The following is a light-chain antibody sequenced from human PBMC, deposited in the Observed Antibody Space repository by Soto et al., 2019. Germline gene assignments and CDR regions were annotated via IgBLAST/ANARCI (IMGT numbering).Light chain of an antibody. V-gene: IGKV3-20*01. J-gene: IGKJ3*01. CDR1: QSVRSSY. CDR3: QQYGSSPRFT. CDR2: GAS. Sequence: EIVLTQSPGTLSLSPGERATLACRAGQSVRSSYLAWYQQKPGQAPRLLIYGASTRATGIPDRFSGSGSGTDFTLTISRLEPEDFAVYYCQQYGSSPRFTFGPGTKVDIK.